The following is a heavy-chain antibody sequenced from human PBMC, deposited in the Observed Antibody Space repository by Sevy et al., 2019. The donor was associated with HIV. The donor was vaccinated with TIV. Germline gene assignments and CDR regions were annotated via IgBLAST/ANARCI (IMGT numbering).Heavy chain of an antibody. J-gene: IGHJ4*02. Sequence: GGSLRLSCTASGFIFGDYGMSWVRQAPGKGLEWIAFFKSKIHGGPTENAAPVKGRFTISRDDSKNIVYLQMSNLKTEDTAVYYCTRWSGSQSIFDYWGQGTLVTVSS. V-gene: IGHV3-49*04. CDR3: TRWSGSQSIFDY. CDR1: GFIFGDYG. CDR2: FKSKIHGGPT. D-gene: IGHD1-26*01.